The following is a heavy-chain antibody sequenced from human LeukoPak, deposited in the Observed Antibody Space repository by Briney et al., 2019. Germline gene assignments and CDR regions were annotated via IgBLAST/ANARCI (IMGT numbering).Heavy chain of an antibody. CDR2: ITPDGGST. CDR3: VKRDASYNYGY. J-gene: IGHJ4*02. Sequence: GGSLRLSCSASGFTFSSYGMHWVRQAPRKGLECVSAITPDGGSTFYADSVKGRFSISRDNSKNTLYLQMSSLRAEDTAVYYCVKRDASYNYGYWGQGTLVTVSS. V-gene: IGHV3-64D*09. CDR1: GFTFSSYG. D-gene: IGHD3-10*01.